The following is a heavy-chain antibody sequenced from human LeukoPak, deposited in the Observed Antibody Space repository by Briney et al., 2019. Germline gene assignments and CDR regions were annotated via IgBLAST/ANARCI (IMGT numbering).Heavy chain of an antibody. V-gene: IGHV3-23*01. CDR2: ISGGGGST. CDR3: ARDRAWNYFDY. Sequence: GGSLRLSCAASGFTFTSYSMNWVRQAPGKRLEWVSTISGGGGSTYYADSVKGRLTISRDNSKNTLYLQMDSLRAEDTAVYYCARDRAWNYFDYWGQGTLVTVSS. D-gene: IGHD3-3*01. CDR1: GFTFTSYS. J-gene: IGHJ4*02.